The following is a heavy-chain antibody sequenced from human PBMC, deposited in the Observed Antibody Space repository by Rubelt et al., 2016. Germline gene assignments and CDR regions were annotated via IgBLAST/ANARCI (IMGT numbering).Heavy chain of an antibody. J-gene: IGHJ5*02. CDR2: LYYSGST. V-gene: IGHV4-59*01. CDR1: GGSISSYY. D-gene: IGHD6-19*01. CDR3: AREVPVDGTAFDP. Sequence: QVQLQESGPGLVKPSETLSLTCTVSGGSISSYYWSWIRQPPGKGLEWIGYLYYSGSTNYNPSLKSRVTMSVYTSKNQFSLKVRSVTAADTAVDYCAREVPVDGTAFDPWGQGTLVTVSS.